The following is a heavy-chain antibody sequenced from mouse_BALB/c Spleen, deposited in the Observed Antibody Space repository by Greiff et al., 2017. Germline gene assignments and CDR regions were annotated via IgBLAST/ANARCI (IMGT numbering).Heavy chain of an antibody. D-gene: IGHD2-14*01. CDR1: GFTFSSYG. V-gene: IGHV5-6*01. CDR3: AIYYRYDERYAMDY. Sequence: EVQVVESGGDLVKPGGSLKLSCAASGFTFSSYGMSWVRQTPDKRLEWVATISSGGSYTYYPDSVKGRFTISRDNAKNPLYLQMSSLKSEDTAMYYCAIYYRYDERYAMDYWGQGTSVTVSS. J-gene: IGHJ4*01. CDR2: ISSGGSYT.